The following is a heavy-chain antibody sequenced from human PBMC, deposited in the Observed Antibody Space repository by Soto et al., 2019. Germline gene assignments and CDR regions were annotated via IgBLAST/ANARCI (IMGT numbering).Heavy chain of an antibody. CDR2: ISGSGGST. D-gene: IGHD1-26*01. V-gene: IGHV3-23*01. Sequence: LRLSCAASGFTFSSYAMSWVRQAPGKGLEWVSAISGSGGSTYYADSVKGRFTISRDNSKNTLYLQMNSLRAEDTAVYYCARGASGSYGPYPHWAQGTLVTVSS. CDR3: ARGASGSYGPYPH. J-gene: IGHJ4*02. CDR1: GFTFSSYA.